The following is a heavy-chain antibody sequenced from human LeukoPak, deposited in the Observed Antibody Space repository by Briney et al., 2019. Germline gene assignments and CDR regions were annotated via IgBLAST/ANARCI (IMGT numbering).Heavy chain of an antibody. V-gene: IGHV3-23*01. Sequence: GGSLRLSCAASEFTFSNYAMTWVRQAPGKGLEGVSGISGSGGSTYYADSVKGRFTISRDNSKNTLYLQMNSLRAEDTAVYYCAKCKGDSAGSLEYWGQGTLVTVSS. CDR3: AKCKGDSAGSLEY. CDR1: EFTFSNYA. CDR2: ISGSGGST. J-gene: IGHJ4*02. D-gene: IGHD2-8*02.